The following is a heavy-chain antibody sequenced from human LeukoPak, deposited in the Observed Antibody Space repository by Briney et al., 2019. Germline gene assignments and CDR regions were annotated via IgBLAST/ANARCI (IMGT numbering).Heavy chain of an antibody. D-gene: IGHD3-10*01. CDR1: GYTFTTYD. CDR2: MNPNSGNT. V-gene: IGHV1-8*01. Sequence: GASEKVSCKASGYTFTTYDINWVRQVTGQGLEWMGWMNPNSGNTGYAQKIQGRVTMTRNTSINTAYMELSSLRSEDTAVYYCARGPSRDYGSGSSWFDPWGQGTLVTVSS. CDR3: ARGPSRDYGSGSSWFDP. J-gene: IGHJ5*02.